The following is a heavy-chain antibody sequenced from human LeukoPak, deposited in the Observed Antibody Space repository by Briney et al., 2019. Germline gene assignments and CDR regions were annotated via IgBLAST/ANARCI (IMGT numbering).Heavy chain of an antibody. CDR3: ARGSHYGDYGDP. CDR1: GYTFTSYD. CDR2: MNPNSGNT. D-gene: IGHD4-17*01. J-gene: IGHJ5*02. V-gene: IGHV1-8*01. Sequence: ASVKVSCKASGYTFTSYDINWVRQATGLGLEWMGWMNPNSGNTGYAQKLQGRVTITRNTSISTAYMELSSLRSEDTAVYYCARGSHYGDYGDPWGQGTLVTISS.